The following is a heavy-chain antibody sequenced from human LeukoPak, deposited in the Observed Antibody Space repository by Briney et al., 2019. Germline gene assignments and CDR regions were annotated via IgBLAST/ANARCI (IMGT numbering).Heavy chain of an antibody. V-gene: IGHV4-38-2*02. Sequence: SETLSLTCTVSGYSISSGYYWGWIRQPPGKGLEWIGSIYHSGSTYYNPSLKGRVTISVDTSKNQFSLKLSSVTAADTAVYYCARDPGNYYDSSGYSFDYWGQGTLVTVSS. J-gene: IGHJ4*02. CDR2: IYHSGST. CDR1: GYSISSGYY. CDR3: ARDPGNYYDSSGYSFDY. D-gene: IGHD3-22*01.